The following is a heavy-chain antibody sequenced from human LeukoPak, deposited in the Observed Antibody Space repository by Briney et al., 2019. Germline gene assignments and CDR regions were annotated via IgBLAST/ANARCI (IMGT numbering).Heavy chain of an antibody. CDR2: IHPDIGGT. CDR1: GYTFTDYY. V-gene: IGHV1-2*02. Sequence: ASVKVSCKASGYTFTDYYMNWVRHAPGQGREWMGWIHPDIGGTNYAQKFQGRVTITRDTSISTAYMQMSRLTFDDTAVYYCGRKSAARKTSEFDYWGQGTLVTVSS. J-gene: IGHJ4*02. D-gene: IGHD6-6*01. CDR3: GRKSAARKTSEFDY.